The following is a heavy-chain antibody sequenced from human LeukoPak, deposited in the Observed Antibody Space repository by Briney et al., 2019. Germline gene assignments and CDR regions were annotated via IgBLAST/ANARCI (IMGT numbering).Heavy chain of an antibody. V-gene: IGHV3-21*06. D-gene: IGHD6-19*01. CDR2: ISSSSSYI. J-gene: IGHJ4*02. Sequence: PGGSLRLSCAASGFTVSSNYMNWVRQAPGKGLEWVSSISSSSSYIYYADSVKGRFTISRDNANNSLYLQMNSLRAEDTAVYYCARRSIAVAGPFDYWGQGTLVTVSS. CDR1: GFTVSSNY. CDR3: ARRSIAVAGPFDY.